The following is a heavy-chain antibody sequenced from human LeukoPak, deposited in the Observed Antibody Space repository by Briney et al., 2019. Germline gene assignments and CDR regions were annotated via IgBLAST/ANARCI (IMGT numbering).Heavy chain of an antibody. J-gene: IGHJ4*02. D-gene: IGHD4-23*01. CDR3: ARAGGISPFDY. CDR1: GGSITSYY. Sequence: SETLSLTCTVSGGSITSYYWSWIRQPPGKGLEWIGYFYYSGSPNYNPSLKSRVTISVDTSKNQFSLKLFSVAAADTALYYCARAGGISPFDYWGQGTLVTVSS. CDR2: FYYSGSP. V-gene: IGHV4-59*01.